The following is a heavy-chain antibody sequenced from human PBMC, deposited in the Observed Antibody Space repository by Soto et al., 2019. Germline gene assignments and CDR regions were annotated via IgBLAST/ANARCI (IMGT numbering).Heavy chain of an antibody. J-gene: IGHJ4*02. CDR3: ARDYEAYCSGRSCYPLDY. CDR2: ISAYNGNT. V-gene: IGHV1-18*01. Sequence: QVQLVQSGAEVKKPGASVKVSCKASGYTFTSYGISWVRQAPGQGLEWMGWISAYNGNTNYAQKLQGKDTMTPATATRTAYMELRSLRSDDTAVYYCARDYEAYCSGRSCYPLDYRGQGTLITVS. CDR1: GYTFTSYG. D-gene: IGHD2-15*01.